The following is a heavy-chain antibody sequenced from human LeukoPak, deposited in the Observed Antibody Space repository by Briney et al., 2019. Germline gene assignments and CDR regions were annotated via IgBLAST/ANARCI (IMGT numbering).Heavy chain of an antibody. CDR3: AKDRPNFHENSGHYYRRDGDS. V-gene: IGHV3-23*01. J-gene: IGHJ5*01. CDR2: MCGTAGCT. CDR1: GFTFYMYA. D-gene: IGHD3-22*01. Sequence: GGSLRLSCQASGFTFYMYAMSWVRQAPGKGLEWVASMCGTAGCTFYPDSVKGRFTISRDNSKNVLYLRMNSLTAEDTAIYYCAKDRPNFHENSGHYYRRDGDSWGRGTLVTVSS.